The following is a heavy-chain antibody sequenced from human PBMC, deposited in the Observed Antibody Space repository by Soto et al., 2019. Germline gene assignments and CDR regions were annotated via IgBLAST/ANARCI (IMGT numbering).Heavy chain of an antibody. CDR2: TYYRSKWYN. J-gene: IGHJ3*02. CDR3: AREQQLANDAFDI. D-gene: IGHD6-13*01. CDR1: GDSVSSNSAA. Sequence: SQTLSLTCAISGDSVSSNSAACNWIRQSPSRGLEWLGRTYYRSKWYNDYAVSVKSRITINPDTSKNQFSLQLNSVTPEDTAVYYCAREQQLANDAFDIWGQGTMVTVSS. V-gene: IGHV6-1*01.